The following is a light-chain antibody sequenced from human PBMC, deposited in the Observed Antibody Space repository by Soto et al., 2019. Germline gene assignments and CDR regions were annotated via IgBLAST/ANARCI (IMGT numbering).Light chain of an antibody. CDR1: QSVTSRS. CDR2: AAS. CDR3: QHYSTSRWT. V-gene: IGKV3-20*01. J-gene: IGKJ1*01. Sequence: EIVLTQSPGTLSLSPGERATLSCRASQSVTSRSLAWYQQKPGQAPRLIIYAASSRTTGTPDRFSGGGSGTDFSLTISRLEPEDFAVYYCQHYSTSRWTFGQGTKVDTK.